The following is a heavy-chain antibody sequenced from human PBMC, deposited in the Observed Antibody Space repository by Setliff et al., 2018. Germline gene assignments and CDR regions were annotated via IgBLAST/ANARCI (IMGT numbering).Heavy chain of an antibody. Sequence: GESLKISCKVSGNGFTDLWIAWVRQTPGKGLEWMGIIYPGDSDTRYSPSFQGQVTISADKSISTAYLHWSSLKASDTAMYYCTRHGTVDAFDIWGQGTMVTVSS. CDR1: GNGFTDLW. CDR3: TRHGTVDAFDI. D-gene: IGHD1-1*01. V-gene: IGHV5-51*01. CDR2: IYPGDSDT. J-gene: IGHJ3*02.